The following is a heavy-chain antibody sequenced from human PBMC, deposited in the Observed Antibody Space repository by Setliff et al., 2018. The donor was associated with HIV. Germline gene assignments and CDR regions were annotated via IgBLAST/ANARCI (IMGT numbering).Heavy chain of an antibody. V-gene: IGHV4-38-2*01. CDR1: GYSISAAYY. CDR3: ARQGAGYYYDSSDYYTGNGFDM. Sequence: SETLSLTCAVSGYSISAAYYWAWIRQSPGKGLEWIGGFHHSGSAHYNPSLKSRVTISGQTSKNQFSLTLTSVTAADTAIYYCARQGAGYYYDSSDYYTGNGFDMWSQGAMVTVSS. D-gene: IGHD3-22*01. J-gene: IGHJ3*02. CDR2: FHHSGSA.